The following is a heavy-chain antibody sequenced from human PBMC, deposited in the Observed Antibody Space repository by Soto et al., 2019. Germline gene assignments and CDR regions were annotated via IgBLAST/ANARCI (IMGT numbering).Heavy chain of an antibody. CDR3: APHVSCSGGSCQYDAFAI. CDR1: GFTVSSHA. CDR2: VTADGGT. D-gene: IGHD2-15*01. J-gene: IGHJ3*02. Sequence: EVQVLESGGGLVQPGGSLRLSCEGSGFTVSSHAMTWIRQAPGKGPEWVSTVTADGGTYYADSVKGRFAMSRDTSENTXYLQMNSLGAEDTAAYCAPHVSCSGGSCQYDAFAIRGQGTMVTVSS. V-gene: IGHV3-23*01.